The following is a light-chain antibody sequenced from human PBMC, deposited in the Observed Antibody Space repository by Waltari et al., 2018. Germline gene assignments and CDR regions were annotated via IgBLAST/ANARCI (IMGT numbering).Light chain of an antibody. J-gene: IGKJ1*01. V-gene: IGKV3-11*02. CDR2: DAS. CDR3: QQRSSWPET. CDR1: QSVATY. Sequence: IVLTQSPATLSLSPGERATLSCRASQSVATYLAWYQQKPGQAPRLLIDDASNRATGIPARFSGSGSGRDFILTISSLEPEDFAVYYCQQRSSWPETFGQGTKVEI.